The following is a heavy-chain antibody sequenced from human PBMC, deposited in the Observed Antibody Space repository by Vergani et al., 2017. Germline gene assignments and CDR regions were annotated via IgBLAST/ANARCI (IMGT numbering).Heavy chain of an antibody. Sequence: EVQLVESGGGLVQPGGSLRLSCAASGFTFSSYWMSWVRQAPGKGLEWVANIKQDGSEKYYVDSVKGRFTISRDNAKNSLYLQMNSLRAEDTAVYYCARDLRLYSGSRVDYWGQEPWSPSPQ. V-gene: IGHV3-7*03. J-gene: IGHJ4*01. CDR2: IKQDGSEK. CDR3: ARDLRLYSGSRVDY. D-gene: IGHD1-26*01. CDR1: GFTFSSYW.